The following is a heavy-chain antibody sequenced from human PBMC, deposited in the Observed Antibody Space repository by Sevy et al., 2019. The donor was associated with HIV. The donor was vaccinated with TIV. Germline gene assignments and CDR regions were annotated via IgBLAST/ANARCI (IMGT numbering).Heavy chain of an antibody. Sequence: ASVKVSCKASGYTFTGYYMHWVRQAPGQGLEWMGWINPNSGGTSFAQKFQGRVTMTRDTSISTAYMELSRLRSDDTAVYYCARGVITPFGVAFDAFNIWGQGTMVTVSS. CDR2: INPNSGGT. D-gene: IGHD3-3*01. CDR3: ARGVITPFGVAFDAFNI. CDR1: GYTFTGYY. J-gene: IGHJ3*02. V-gene: IGHV1-2*02.